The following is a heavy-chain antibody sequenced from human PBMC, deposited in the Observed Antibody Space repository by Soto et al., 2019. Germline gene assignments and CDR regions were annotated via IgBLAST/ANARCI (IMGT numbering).Heavy chain of an antibody. J-gene: IGHJ3*02. V-gene: IGHV3-30-3*01. CDR1: GFTFSSYA. D-gene: IGHD5-18*01. Sequence: GGSLRLSCAASGFTFSSYAMHWVRQAPGKGLEWVAVISYDGSNKYYADSVKGRFTISRDNSKNTLYLQMNSLRAEDTAVYYCARRAGYGYADAFDIWGQGTMVTVSS. CDR3: ARRAGYGYADAFDI. CDR2: ISYDGSNK.